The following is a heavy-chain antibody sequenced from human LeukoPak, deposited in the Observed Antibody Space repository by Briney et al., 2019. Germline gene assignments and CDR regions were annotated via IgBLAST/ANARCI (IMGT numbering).Heavy chain of an antibody. Sequence: SVKVSCKASGGTFSSYAISWVRQAPGQGLEWMGRIIPILGTANYAQKFQGRVAITTDESTSTAYMELSSLRSEDTAVYYCARELRGGDFSDYWGQGTLVTVSS. D-gene: IGHD2-21*01. V-gene: IGHV1-69*11. CDR2: IIPILGTA. J-gene: IGHJ4*02. CDR3: ARELRGGDFSDY. CDR1: GGTFSSYA.